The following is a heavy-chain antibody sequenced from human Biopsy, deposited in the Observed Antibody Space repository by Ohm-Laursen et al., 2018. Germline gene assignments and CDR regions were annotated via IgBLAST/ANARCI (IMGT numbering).Heavy chain of an antibody. J-gene: IGHJ4*02. CDR3: ASYDEAGGYFAY. V-gene: IGHV3-74*03. CDR1: GFTFSTYW. Sequence: SLRLSCTASGFTFSTYWMQWVRQAPGKGLVWVLRINSNGRSTAYADSVKGRFTISRDNAKNTLYLQLNSLRAEDTALYYCASYDEAGGYFAYWGQGALVTVSS. CDR2: INSNGRST. D-gene: IGHD2-8*02.